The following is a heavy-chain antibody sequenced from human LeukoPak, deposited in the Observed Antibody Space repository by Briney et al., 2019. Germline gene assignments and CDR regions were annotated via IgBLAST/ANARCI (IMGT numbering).Heavy chain of an antibody. V-gene: IGHV4-59*11. D-gene: IGHD3-10*01. CDR2: IYYSGST. CDR1: GGSISSHY. Sequence: SETLSLACTVSGGSISSHYWSWIRQPPGKGLEWIGYIYYSGSTNYNPSLKSRVTISVDTSKNQFSLKLSSVTAADTAVYYCARVGASGLVAPYIDYWGQGTLVTVSS. CDR3: ARVGASGLVAPYIDY. J-gene: IGHJ4*02.